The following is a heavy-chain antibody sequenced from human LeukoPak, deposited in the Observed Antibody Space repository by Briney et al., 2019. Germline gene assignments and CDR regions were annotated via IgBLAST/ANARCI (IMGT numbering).Heavy chain of an antibody. CDR1: GYTFTSYG. D-gene: IGHD3-22*01. CDR3: ARYVRSYYDSSGSEWGLDY. Sequence: GASVKVSCTASGYTFTSYGISWVRQAPGQGLEWMGWISAYNGNTNYAQKLQGRVTMTTDTSTSTAYMELRSLRSDDTAVYYCARYVRSYYDSSGSEWGLDYWGQGTLVTVSS. J-gene: IGHJ4*02. CDR2: ISAYNGNT. V-gene: IGHV1-18*01.